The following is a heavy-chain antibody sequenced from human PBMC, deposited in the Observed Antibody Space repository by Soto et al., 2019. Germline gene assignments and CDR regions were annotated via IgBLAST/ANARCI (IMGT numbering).Heavy chain of an antibody. CDR3: AGTYSRVYGMDV. V-gene: IGHV1-18*01. J-gene: IGHJ6*02. CDR2: ISAYNGNT. CDR1: GYTFTSYG. Sequence: GASVKVSCKASGYTFTSYGISWVRQAPGQGLEWMGWISAYNGNTNYAQKLQGRVTMTTDTSTSTAYMELRSLRSDDSAVYGCAGTYSRVYGMDVWGQGTTVSVSS. D-gene: IGHD6-13*01.